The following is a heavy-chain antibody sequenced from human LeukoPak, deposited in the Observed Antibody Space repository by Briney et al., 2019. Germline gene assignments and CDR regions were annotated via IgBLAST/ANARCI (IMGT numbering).Heavy chain of an antibody. J-gene: IGHJ4*02. D-gene: IGHD3-22*01. CDR3: ARGRIVATGDYYDSSGLIDY. Sequence: SVKVSCKASGGTFSSYAISWVRQAPGQGLEWMGGVIPIFGTANYAQKFQGRVTITADESTSTAYMELSSLRSEDTAVYYCARGRIVATGDYYDSSGLIDYWGQGTLVTVSS. V-gene: IGHV1-69*13. CDR2: VIPIFGTA. CDR1: GGTFSSYA.